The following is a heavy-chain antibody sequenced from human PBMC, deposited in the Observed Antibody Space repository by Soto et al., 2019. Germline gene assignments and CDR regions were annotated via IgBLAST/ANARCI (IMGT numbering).Heavy chain of an antibody. V-gene: IGHV4-39*01. Sequence: SETLSLTCTVSSGTISSNIYYGAWIRQPPGKGLEWIGSIYYSGTTYYNPSLKSRVSISVDTSKNQFSLNLNSVTAADTAVYYCATSPSDSQILDFDYWGQGALVTVSS. CDR2: IYYSGTT. CDR3: ATSPSDSQILDFDY. D-gene: IGHD2-21*02. CDR1: SGTISSNIYY. J-gene: IGHJ4*02.